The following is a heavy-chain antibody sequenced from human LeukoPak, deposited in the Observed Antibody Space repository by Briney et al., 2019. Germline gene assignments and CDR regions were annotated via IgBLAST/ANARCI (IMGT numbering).Heavy chain of an antibody. CDR1: GFTFSSYA. Sequence: PGGSLRLSCAASGFTFSSYAMSWVRQAPGKGLEWVSAISGSGGSTYYADSVKGRFTISRDNSKSTLYLQMNSLRAEDTAVYYCARDQTAAGRFDYWGQGTLVTVSS. V-gene: IGHV3-23*01. D-gene: IGHD6-13*01. CDR3: ARDQTAAGRFDY. CDR2: ISGSGGST. J-gene: IGHJ4*02.